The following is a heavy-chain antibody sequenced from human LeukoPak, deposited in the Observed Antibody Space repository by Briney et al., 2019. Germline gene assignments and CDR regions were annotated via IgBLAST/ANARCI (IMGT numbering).Heavy chain of an antibody. D-gene: IGHD1-26*01. CDR2: VYSGDSDS. CDR1: GYSFNSYW. J-gene: IGHJ3*02. CDR3: ARRVGGTTSRAFDI. Sequence: GESLKISCKGSGYSFNSYWIAWVRQMPGKGLEWMGIVYSGDSDSFYSPSFQGQVTISADKSINTAYLQWSSLKASDTAIYYCARRVGGTTSRAFDIWGQGTMVSVSS. V-gene: IGHV5-51*01.